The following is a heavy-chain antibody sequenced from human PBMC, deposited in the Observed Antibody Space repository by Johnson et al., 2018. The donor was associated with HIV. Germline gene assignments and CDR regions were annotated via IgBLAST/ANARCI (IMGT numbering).Heavy chain of an antibody. CDR3: ARGMSSGPWAVGDAFDI. Sequence: VQLVESGGGLVQPGGSLRLSCAASGFTVSSNYMSWVRQAPGKGLEWVSVIYSGGSTYYADSVKGRFTISRDNSKNTLYLQMNSLRAEDTAVYYCARGMSSGPWAVGDAFDIWGQGTMVTVSS. CDR1: GFTVSSNY. CDR2: IYSGGST. D-gene: IGHD3-22*01. J-gene: IGHJ3*02. V-gene: IGHV3-66*01.